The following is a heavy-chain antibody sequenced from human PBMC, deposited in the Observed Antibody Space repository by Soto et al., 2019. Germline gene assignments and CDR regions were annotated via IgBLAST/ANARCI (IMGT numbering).Heavy chain of an antibody. CDR2: ISSSGSTI. CDR1: GFTFSSYE. CDR3: ARKSGYDNLYYFDY. V-gene: IGHV3-48*03. J-gene: IGHJ4*02. D-gene: IGHD5-12*01. Sequence: GGSLRLSCAASGFTFSSYEMNWVRQAPGKGLEWVSYISSSGSTIYYADSVKGRFTISRDNAKNSLYLQMNSLRAEDTAVYYCARKSGYDNLYYFDYWGEGPLVTVS.